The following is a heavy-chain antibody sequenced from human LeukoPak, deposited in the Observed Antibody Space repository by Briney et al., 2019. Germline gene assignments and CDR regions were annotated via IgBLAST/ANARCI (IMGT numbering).Heavy chain of an antibody. D-gene: IGHD3-22*01. Sequence: SETLSLTCSVSGDSITRYYWTWVRQPPAKGLEWIGYSSYRGSSNYNPSLRSRATISVDPSKTQFSLHLNSVTAADTAVYYCARLLPDLRYDTSGRYTRSFDVWGQGTLVTVSS. CDR1: GDSITRYY. V-gene: IGHV4-59*08. CDR2: SSYRGSS. CDR3: ARLLPDLRYDTSGRYTRSFDV. J-gene: IGHJ3*01.